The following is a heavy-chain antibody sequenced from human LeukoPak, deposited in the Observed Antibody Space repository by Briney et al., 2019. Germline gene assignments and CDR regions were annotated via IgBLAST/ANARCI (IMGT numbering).Heavy chain of an antibody. CDR1: GFTFSSYG. Sequence: PGGSLRLSCAASGFTFSSYGMSWVRQAPGKGLAWVSRISSDGSSTNYADSVKGRFTISRDNAKNTLYLQMNSLRVEDTAVYYCVISPDAWGQGTLVTVSS. CDR3: VISPDA. J-gene: IGHJ5*02. V-gene: IGHV3-74*01. CDR2: ISSDGSST. D-gene: IGHD3-3*02.